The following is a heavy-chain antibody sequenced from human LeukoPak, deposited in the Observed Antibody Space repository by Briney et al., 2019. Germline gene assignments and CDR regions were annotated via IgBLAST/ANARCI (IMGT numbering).Heavy chain of an antibody. CDR3: ARGSGDPYYYYYYYMDV. V-gene: IGHV3-48*01. J-gene: IGHJ6*03. CDR2: ISSSSSTI. Sequence: PGGSLRLSCAASGFTFSSYSMNWVRQAPGKGLEWVSYISSSSSTIYYADSVKGRFTISRDNAKNSLYLQMNSLRAEDTAVYYCARGSGDPYYYYYYYMDVWGKGTTVTVSS. D-gene: IGHD2-21*02. CDR1: GFTFSSYS.